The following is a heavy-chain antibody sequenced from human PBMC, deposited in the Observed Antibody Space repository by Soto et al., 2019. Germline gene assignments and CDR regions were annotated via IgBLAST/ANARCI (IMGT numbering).Heavy chain of an antibody. CDR1: GGSISSYY. Sequence: SETLSLTCTVSGGSISSYYWSWMRQPPGKGLEWIGYIYYSGSTNYNPSLKSRVTISVDTSKNQFSLKLSSVTAADTAVYYCARGVLWDNWFDPWGQGTLVTVSS. J-gene: IGHJ5*02. CDR3: ARGVLWDNWFDP. D-gene: IGHD1-26*01. V-gene: IGHV4-59*01. CDR2: IYYSGST.